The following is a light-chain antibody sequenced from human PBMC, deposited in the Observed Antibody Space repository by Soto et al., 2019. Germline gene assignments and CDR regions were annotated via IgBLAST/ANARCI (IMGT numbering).Light chain of an antibody. CDR3: QKYNSAPRA. Sequence: DIQMTQSPSSLPASVGDRVTITCRASQGISNFLAWYQQKPGKVPKLLIYDASTLQSGVPSRFSGSGSGTDFTLSISSLQPEDVATYYCQKYNSAPRAFGQGTKVEIK. CDR1: QGISNF. J-gene: IGKJ1*01. V-gene: IGKV1-27*01. CDR2: DAS.